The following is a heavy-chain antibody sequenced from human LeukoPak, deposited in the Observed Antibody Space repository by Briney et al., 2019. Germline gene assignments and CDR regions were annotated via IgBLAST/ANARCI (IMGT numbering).Heavy chain of an antibody. V-gene: IGHV3-30*04. CDR3: ARDFDY. CDR2: ISYDGSNK. Sequence: GGSLRLSCAASGFTFSSYAMHWVRQAPGKGLEWVAVISYDGSNKYYADSVKGRFTISRDNSKNTLYLQMNSLRAEDTAVYYCARDFDYWGQGTLVTVSS. CDR1: GFTFSSYA. J-gene: IGHJ4*02.